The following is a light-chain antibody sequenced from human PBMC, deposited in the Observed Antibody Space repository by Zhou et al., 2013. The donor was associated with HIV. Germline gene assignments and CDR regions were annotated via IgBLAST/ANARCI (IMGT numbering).Light chain of an antibody. CDR1: QSIGSW. V-gene: IGKV1-5*03. CDR2: KAS. Sequence: DIQMTQSPSTLSASVGDRVTITCRASQSIGSWLAWYQQKPGKAPKLLIYKASSLESGVPSTFSGSGSGTEFTLTISSLQPDDFATYYCQQSYSTPRTFGQGTKVEIK. CDR3: QQSYSTPRT. J-gene: IGKJ1*01.